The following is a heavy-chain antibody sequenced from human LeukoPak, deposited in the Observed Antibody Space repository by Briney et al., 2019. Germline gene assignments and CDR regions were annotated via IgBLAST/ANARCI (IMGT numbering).Heavy chain of an antibody. V-gene: IGHV1-69*13. D-gene: IGHD2-2*01. J-gene: IGHJ5*02. CDR3: ARDLVVPAAIGQTQNWFDP. CDR1: GYTFTTYG. CDR2: IIPIFGTA. Sequence: SVKVSCKASGYTFTTYGISWVRQAPGQGLEWMGGIIPIFGTANYAQKFQGRVTITADESTSTAYMELSSLRSEDTAVYYCARDLVVPAAIGQTQNWFDPWGQGTLVTVSS.